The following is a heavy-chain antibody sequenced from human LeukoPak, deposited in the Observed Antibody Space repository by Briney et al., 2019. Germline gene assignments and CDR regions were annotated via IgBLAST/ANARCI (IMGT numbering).Heavy chain of an antibody. V-gene: IGHV3-30*04. J-gene: IGHJ3*02. CDR2: MSYDGSNK. CDR1: GFTFSSYA. Sequence: PGGSLRLSCAASGFTFSSYAMHWVRQAPGKGLEWVAVMSYDGSNKYYADSVKGRFTISRDNSKNTLYLQMNSLRAEDTAVYYCARGAEPYSYAPDAFDIWGQGTMVTVSS. CDR3: ARGAEPYSYAPDAFDI. D-gene: IGHD5-18*01.